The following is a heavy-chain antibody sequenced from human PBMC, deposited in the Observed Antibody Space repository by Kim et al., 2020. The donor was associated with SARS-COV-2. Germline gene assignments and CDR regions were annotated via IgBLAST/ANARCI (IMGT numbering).Heavy chain of an antibody. CDR3: ARAGRQWLGRPIFYFLDY. D-gene: IGHD6-19*01. CDR1: GGSFSGYY. CDR2: INYSGST. V-gene: IGHV4-34*01. J-gene: IGHJ4*01. Sequence: SETLSLTCAVYGGSFSGYYWSWIRQPPGKGLEWIGEINYSGSTNYKPSLKSRVTISVDTSKNQFSLKLSSVTAADTAAYYCARAGRQWLGRPIFYFLDY.